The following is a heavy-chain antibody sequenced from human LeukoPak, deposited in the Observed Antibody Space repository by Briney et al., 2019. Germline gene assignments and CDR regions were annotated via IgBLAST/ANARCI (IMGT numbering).Heavy chain of an antibody. Sequence: GGSLRLSCAASGFAFSDYYMIWIRQAPGKGLEWLSYISGSGSFTNFADSGKGRFSVSRDNANDSMYLQMNSLRVEDTAIYYCARDVTRRSGSLDSWGQGTMVTVSS. CDR1: GFAFSDYY. D-gene: IGHD1-26*01. CDR3: ARDVTRRSGSLDS. CDR2: ISGSGSFT. V-gene: IGHV3-11*05. J-gene: IGHJ4*02.